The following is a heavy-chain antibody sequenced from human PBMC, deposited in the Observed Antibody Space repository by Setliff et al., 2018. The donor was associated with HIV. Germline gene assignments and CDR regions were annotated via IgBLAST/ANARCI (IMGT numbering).Heavy chain of an antibody. J-gene: IGHJ4*02. CDR1: GYSIISSGW. CDR3: ARGLVSDRTSFIFDY. Sequence: SETLSLTCAVSGYSIISSGWWHWVRQSPGKGLEWLGEISPSGTTNYNPSLESRVTMSMDKSENQFSLKLTSVTAADAAVYYCARGLVSDRTSFIFDYWGLGTLDTVSS. V-gene: IGHV4-4*02. CDR2: ISPSGTT. D-gene: IGHD2-2*01.